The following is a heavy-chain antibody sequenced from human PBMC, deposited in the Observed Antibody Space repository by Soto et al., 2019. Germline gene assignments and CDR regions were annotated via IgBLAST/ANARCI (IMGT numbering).Heavy chain of an antibody. Sequence: ASVKVSCKASGYTFTSYDINWVRQAPGQRLEWMGWINAGNGNTKYSQKFQGRVTITRDTSASTAYMELSSLRSEDTAVYYCARGLNVYYFDYWGQGTLVTVSS. CDR1: GYTFTSYD. CDR2: INAGNGNT. CDR3: ARGLNVYYFDY. D-gene: IGHD3-16*01. J-gene: IGHJ4*02. V-gene: IGHV1-3*01.